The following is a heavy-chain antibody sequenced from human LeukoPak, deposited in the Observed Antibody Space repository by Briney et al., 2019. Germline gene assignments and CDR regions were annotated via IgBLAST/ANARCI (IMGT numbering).Heavy chain of an antibody. Sequence: GRSLRLSCAASGFTFSSYGMHWVRQAPGKGLEWVAVIWYDGSNKYYADSVKGRFTISRDNSKNTLYLQMNSLRAEDTAVYYCARDLGGGYFDYWGQGTLVTVSS. J-gene: IGHJ4*02. CDR3: ARDLGGGYFDY. CDR2: IWYDGSNK. D-gene: IGHD6-25*01. V-gene: IGHV3-33*01. CDR1: GFTFSSYG.